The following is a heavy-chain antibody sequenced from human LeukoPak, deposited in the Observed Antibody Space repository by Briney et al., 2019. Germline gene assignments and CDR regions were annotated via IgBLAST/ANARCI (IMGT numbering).Heavy chain of an antibody. Sequence: SETLSLTCTVSGGSIRSGDYYWSWIRQPPGKGLEWIGYIYYSGSTYYNPSLKSRLTISVDTSKSQFSLKLSSVTAADTAVYYCARYINDNWYFDPWGRGTLVTVSS. CDR3: ARYINDNWYFDP. J-gene: IGHJ2*01. CDR1: GGSIRSGDYY. D-gene: IGHD3-9*01. V-gene: IGHV4-30-4*08. CDR2: IYYSGST.